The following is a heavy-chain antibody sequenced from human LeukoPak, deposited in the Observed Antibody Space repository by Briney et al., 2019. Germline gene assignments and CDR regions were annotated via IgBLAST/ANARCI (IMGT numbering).Heavy chain of an antibody. CDR2: IYYSGST. D-gene: IGHD2-15*01. V-gene: IGHV4-31*03. CDR3: ARQRAYCSDGSCHGWFDS. J-gene: IGHJ5*01. CDR1: GGSISSGGYY. Sequence: SETLSLTCTVSGGSISSGGYYWSWIRQHPGKGLEWIGYIYYSGSTYYNPSLKSRLTISLDTSKDQFSLKLTSVTAADTAVFYCARQRAYCSDGSCHGWFDSWGQGTLVTVSS.